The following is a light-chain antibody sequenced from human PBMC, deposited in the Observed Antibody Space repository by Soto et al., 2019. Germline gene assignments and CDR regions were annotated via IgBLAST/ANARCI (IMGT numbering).Light chain of an antibody. J-gene: IGKJ3*01. CDR2: GAS. CDR1: QSVSSNY. V-gene: IGKV3-20*01. CDR3: QQYSSSPPEFT. Sequence: EIVLTQSPGTLSVSPGERVTLSCRASQSVSSNYLAWYQQRPGQAPRLFIFGASYRATGIPDRFSGSGSGTDFTLTISRLEPEDFAVYYCQQYSSSPPEFTFGPGTKVDSK.